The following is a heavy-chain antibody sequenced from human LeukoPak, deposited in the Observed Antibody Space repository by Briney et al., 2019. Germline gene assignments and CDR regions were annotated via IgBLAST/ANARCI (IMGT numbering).Heavy chain of an antibody. CDR1: GGSISSGGYY. CDR3: ARGGFGIHYYDSSGYFGY. V-gene: IGHV4-31*03. Sequence: SQTLSLTCTVSGGSISSGGYYWSWIRQHPGKGLEWIGYIYYSGSTYYNPSLKSRVTISVDTSKNQFSLKLSSVTAADTAVYYCARGGFGIHYYDSSGYFGYWGQGTLVTVSS. D-gene: IGHD3-22*01. J-gene: IGHJ4*02. CDR2: IYYSGST.